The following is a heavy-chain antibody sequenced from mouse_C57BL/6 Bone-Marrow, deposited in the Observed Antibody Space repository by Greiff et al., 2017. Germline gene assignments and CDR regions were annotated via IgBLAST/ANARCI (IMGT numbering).Heavy chain of an antibody. CDR1: GFTFSSYA. J-gene: IGHJ3*01. Sequence: EVKLMESGGGLVKPGGSLKLSCAASGFTFSSYAMSWVRQTPEKRLEWVATISDGGSYTYYPDNVKGRFTISRDNAKNNLYLQMSHLKSEDTAMYYCAREGDYDRFAYWGQGTLVTVSA. CDR3: AREGDYDRFAY. V-gene: IGHV5-4*01. D-gene: IGHD2-4*01. CDR2: ISDGGSYT.